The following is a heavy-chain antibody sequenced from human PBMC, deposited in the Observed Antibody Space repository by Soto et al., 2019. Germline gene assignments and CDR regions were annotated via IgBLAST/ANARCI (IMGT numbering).Heavy chain of an antibody. CDR1: GGSFSGYY. V-gene: IGHV4-34*01. D-gene: IGHD3-10*01. J-gene: IGHJ1*01. Sequence: QVQLQQWGAGLLKPSETLSLTCAVYGGSFSGYYWSWIRQPPGKGLEWIGEINHSGSTNYNPSLKSRVTISVDTSKNQFSLKLSSVTAADTAVYYCARTRRITMVRGVITGAYFQHWGQGTLVTVSS. CDR2: INHSGST. CDR3: ARTRRITMVRGVITGAYFQH.